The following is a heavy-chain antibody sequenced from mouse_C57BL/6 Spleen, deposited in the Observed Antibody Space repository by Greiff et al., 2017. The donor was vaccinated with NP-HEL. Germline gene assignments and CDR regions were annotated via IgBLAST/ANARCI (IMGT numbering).Heavy chain of an antibody. V-gene: IGHV5-9-1*02. CDR2: ISSGGDYI. J-gene: IGHJ4*01. CDR1: GFTFSSYA. CDR3: TRDGYDGVSYAMDY. Sequence: EVKLMESGEGLVKPGGSLKLSCAASGFTFSSYAMSWVRQTPEKRLEWVAYISSGGDYIYYADTVKGRFTISRDNARNTLYLQMSSLKSEDTAMYYCTRDGYDGVSYAMDYWGQGTSVTVSS. D-gene: IGHD2-2*01.